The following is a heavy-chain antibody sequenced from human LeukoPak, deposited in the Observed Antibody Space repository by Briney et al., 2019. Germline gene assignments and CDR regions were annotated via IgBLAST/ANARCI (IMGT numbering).Heavy chain of an antibody. J-gene: IGHJ4*02. Sequence: PGGTLRLSCAASGFTFSSYGMSWVRQAPGKGLEWVSAISGSGGSTYYADSVKGRFTISRDNSKNTLYLQMNSLRAEDTAVYYCARDWGYNDYYDSSGYYYPSYWGQGTLVTVSS. CDR1: GFTFSSYG. V-gene: IGHV3-23*01. CDR3: ARDWGYNDYYDSSGYYYPSY. CDR2: ISGSGGST. D-gene: IGHD3-22*01.